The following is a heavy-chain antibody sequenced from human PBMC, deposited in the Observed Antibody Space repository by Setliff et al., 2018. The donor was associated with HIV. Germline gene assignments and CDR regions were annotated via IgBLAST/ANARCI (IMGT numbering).Heavy chain of an antibody. V-gene: IGHV3-30*04. D-gene: IGHD3-16*01. Sequence: PGGSLGLSCAASGFPFSTYALHWVRQAPGKGLEWLAVISYDGSYKYYAHSVKGRFTISRDNSRNTLFLQMTSLRTEDTAIYFCVRDWARRTKYYFDFWGQGILVTVSS. CDR3: VRDWARRTKYYFDF. CDR2: ISYDGSYK. CDR1: GFPFSTYA. J-gene: IGHJ4*02.